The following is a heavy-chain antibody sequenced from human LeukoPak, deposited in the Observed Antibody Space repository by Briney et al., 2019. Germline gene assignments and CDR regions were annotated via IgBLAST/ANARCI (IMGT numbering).Heavy chain of an antibody. CDR2: IKQDGSEK. V-gene: IGHV3-7*03. Sequence: GGSLRLSCAASGFTFSSYWMSWVRQAPGKGLEWVANIKQDGSEKYYVDSVKGRFTISRDNAKNSLYLQMNSLRDEDTALYYCAKDLRYSGSYLFDCWGQGTLVTVSS. CDR1: GFTFSSYW. J-gene: IGHJ4*02. CDR3: AKDLRYSGSYLFDC. D-gene: IGHD1-26*01.